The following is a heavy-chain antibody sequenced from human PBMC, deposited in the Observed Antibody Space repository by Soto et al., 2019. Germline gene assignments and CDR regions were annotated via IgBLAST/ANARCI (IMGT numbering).Heavy chain of an antibody. CDR2: IYPGDSDT. V-gene: IGHV5-51*01. Sequence: GESLKISCKCSGYSLTSYWIGWVRHIPGKGLEWMGIIYPGDSDTRYSPSFQGQVTISANKSISTAYLQWSSLKASDTAMYYCARHGAVAPIPDRVYYYGMDVWGQGT. D-gene: IGHD5-12*01. CDR3: ARHGAVAPIPDRVYYYGMDV. CDR1: GYSLTSYW. J-gene: IGHJ6*02.